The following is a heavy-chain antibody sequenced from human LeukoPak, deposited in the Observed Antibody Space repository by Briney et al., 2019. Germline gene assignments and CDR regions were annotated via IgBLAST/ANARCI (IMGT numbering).Heavy chain of an antibody. D-gene: IGHD4-17*01. CDR1: GFTFSSYG. CDR2: IYSGGST. CDR3: ASPDGDYFSPFDY. J-gene: IGHJ4*02. Sequence: GGSLRLSCAASGFTFSSYGMHWVRQAPGKGLEWVAVIYSGGSTYYADSVKGRFTISRDNSKNTLYLQMNSLRAEDTAVYYCASPDGDYFSPFDYWGQGTLVTVSS. V-gene: IGHV3-NL1*01.